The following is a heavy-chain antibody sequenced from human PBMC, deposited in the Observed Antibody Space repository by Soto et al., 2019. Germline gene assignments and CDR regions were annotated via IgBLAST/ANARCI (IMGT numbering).Heavy chain of an antibody. V-gene: IGHV3-23*01. CDR2: ISGSGGST. D-gene: IGHD3-9*01. CDR3: AKDLMADVCFLSIKTYYDILTF. CDR1: GFTFSSCA. Sequence: GGSLRLSCAASGFTFSSCAMSWVRQAPGKGLEWVSAISGSGGSTYYADSVKGRFTISRDNSKNTLYLQMSSLRAEDTAVYYCAKDLMADVCFLSIKTYYDILTFCGQGTLVTVSS. J-gene: IGHJ4*02.